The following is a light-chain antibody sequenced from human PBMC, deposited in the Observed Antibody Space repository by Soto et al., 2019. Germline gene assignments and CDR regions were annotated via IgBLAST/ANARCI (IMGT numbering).Light chain of an antibody. Sequence: QSALTQPASVSGSPGQSNLVSWYQQHPGNAPKLMIYEGSKRPSGVSNRFFGSKSGNTASLTISGLQAEDEADYYCCSFARGSTLVFGGGTQLTVL. CDR1: L. J-gene: IGLJ3*02. CDR3: CSFARGSTLV. V-gene: IGLV2-23*01. CDR2: EGS.